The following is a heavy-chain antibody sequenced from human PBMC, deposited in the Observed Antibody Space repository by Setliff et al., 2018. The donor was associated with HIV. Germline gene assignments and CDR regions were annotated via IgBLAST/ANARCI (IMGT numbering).Heavy chain of an antibody. J-gene: IGHJ4*02. D-gene: IGHD3-10*01. CDR1: GFTFSSSW. Sequence: GGSLRLSCAASGFTFSSSWMSWVRQAPGKGLEWVANIKGDGSEIYYVGSVKGRFTISGDNAKNSLYLQMNRLRAEDTAVYYCATDGSALVRWGQGTLVTVSS. CDR2: IKGDGSEI. CDR3: ATDGSALVR. V-gene: IGHV3-7*03.